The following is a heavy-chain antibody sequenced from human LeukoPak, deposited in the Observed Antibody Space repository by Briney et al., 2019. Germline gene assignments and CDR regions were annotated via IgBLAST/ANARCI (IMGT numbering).Heavy chain of an antibody. CDR2: INHSGST. CDR3: ARRLITMIVVVIAVPYFDY. CDR1: GGSSSGYY. V-gene: IGHV4-34*01. J-gene: IGHJ4*02. D-gene: IGHD3-22*01. Sequence: SETLSLTCAVYGGSSSGYYWSWIRQPPGKGLEWIGEINHSGSTNYNPSLKSRVTISVGTSKNQFSLKLSSVTAADTAVYYCARRLITMIVVVIAVPYFDYWGQGTLVTVSS.